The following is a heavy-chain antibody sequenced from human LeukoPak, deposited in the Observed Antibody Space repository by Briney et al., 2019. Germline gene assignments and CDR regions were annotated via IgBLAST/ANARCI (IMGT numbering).Heavy chain of an antibody. CDR2: ISSTGGST. CDR3: ARAVNSNSWFGSLVDY. V-gene: IGHV3-23*01. CDR1: GFTFSSYA. Sequence: GGSLRLSCAGSGFTFSSYAMSWVRQAPGKGLEWVSVISSTGGSTFYADSVKGRFTISRDNAKNSLYLQMNSLRAEDTAVYYCARAVNSNSWFGSLVDYWGQGTLVTVSS. J-gene: IGHJ4*02. D-gene: IGHD6-13*01.